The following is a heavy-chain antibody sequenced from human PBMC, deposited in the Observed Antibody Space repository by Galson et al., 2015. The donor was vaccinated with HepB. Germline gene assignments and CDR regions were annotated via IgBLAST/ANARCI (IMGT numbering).Heavy chain of an antibody. D-gene: IGHD6-19*01. CDR1: GFTFSSYA. CDR2: ISYDGSNK. V-gene: IGHV3-30-3*01. CDR3: ARAPIAVAGRKKVPFDY. Sequence: SLRLSCAASGFTFSSYAMHWVRQAPGKGLEWVAVISYDGSNKYYADSVKGRFTISRDNSKNTLYLQMNSLRAEDTAVYYCARAPIAVAGRKKVPFDYWGQGTLVTVSS. J-gene: IGHJ4*02.